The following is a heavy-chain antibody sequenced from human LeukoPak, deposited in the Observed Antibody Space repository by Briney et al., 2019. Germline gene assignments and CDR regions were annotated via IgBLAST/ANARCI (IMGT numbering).Heavy chain of an antibody. CDR1: GFTFSSYA. Sequence: GGSLRLSCAASGFTFSSYAMSWVRQAPGKGLEWVSGISGSGEGTYYADSVKGRFTISRDNSKNTLYLQMNSLRAEDTAVYYCAKVLDGTGYWNYYFDSWGQGTLVTVSS. CDR2: ISGSGEGT. V-gene: IGHV3-23*01. D-gene: IGHD3-22*01. CDR3: AKVLDGTGYWNYYFDS. J-gene: IGHJ4*02.